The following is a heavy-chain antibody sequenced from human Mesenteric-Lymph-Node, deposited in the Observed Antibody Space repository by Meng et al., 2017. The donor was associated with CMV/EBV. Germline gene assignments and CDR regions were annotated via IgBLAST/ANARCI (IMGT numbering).Heavy chain of an antibody. CDR2: INSDGSST. CDR3: VREDYYYDMDV. Sequence: GGSLRLSCAASGFTFSSYFMHWVRQTPGKGLVWVSRINSDGSSTTYADSVKGRFTISRDNAKNTLYLQMNSLRDEDTGVYYCVREDYYYDMDVWGQGTTVTVSS. V-gene: IGHV3-74*03. CDR1: GFTFSSYF. J-gene: IGHJ6*02.